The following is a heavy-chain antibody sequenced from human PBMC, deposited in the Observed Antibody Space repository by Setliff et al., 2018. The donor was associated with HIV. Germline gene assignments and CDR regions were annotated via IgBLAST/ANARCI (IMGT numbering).Heavy chain of an antibody. CDR3: ASTTLEYYYYMDV. Sequence: GGSLRLSCAASGFTFSSYWMSWVRQAPGKGLEFMANIKQDGSEKYYVDSVKGRFTVSRDNAKNSLYLQMNSLRAEDTAVYYCASTTLEYYYYMDVWGKGTTVTVSS. J-gene: IGHJ6*03. CDR2: IKQDGSEK. V-gene: IGHV3-7*03. D-gene: IGHD4-4*01. CDR1: GFTFSSYW.